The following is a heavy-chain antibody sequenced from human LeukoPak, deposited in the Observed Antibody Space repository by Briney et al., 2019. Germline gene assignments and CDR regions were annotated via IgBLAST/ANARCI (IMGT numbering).Heavy chain of an antibody. D-gene: IGHD4-23*01. CDR1: GDSASSSGHF. Sequence: SETLSLTCTVSGDSASSSGHFWAWIRQPPGKGQEWIGSMYYSGSSYYNPSLKSRVTISVDTSKNQFSLKLSSVTAADTAMYYCARHVGVGKYYFDYWGQGTLVTVSS. CDR2: MYYSGSS. CDR3: ARHVGVGKYYFDY. V-gene: IGHV4-39*01. J-gene: IGHJ4*02.